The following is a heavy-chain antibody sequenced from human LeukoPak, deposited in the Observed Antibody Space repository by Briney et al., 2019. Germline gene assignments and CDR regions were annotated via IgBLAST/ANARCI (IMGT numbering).Heavy chain of an antibody. CDR2: INPNSGGT. V-gene: IGHV1-2*02. J-gene: IGHJ5*02. Sequence: ASVKVSCNASGYTFTGYYMHWVRQAPGQGLEWMGWINPNSGGTNYAQKFQGRVTMTRDTSISTAYMELSRLRSDDTAVYYCAREYQLLGTVYNYFDPWGQGTLVTVSS. D-gene: IGHD2-2*01. CDR3: AREYQLLGTVYNYFDP. CDR1: GYTFTGYY.